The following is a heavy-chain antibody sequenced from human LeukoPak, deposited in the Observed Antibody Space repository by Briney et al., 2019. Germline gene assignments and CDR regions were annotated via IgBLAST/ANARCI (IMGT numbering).Heavy chain of an antibody. V-gene: IGHV3-23*01. Sequence: GGALRLSCAASGFTFSSYAMSWVRQAPGKGLEWVSAISGSGGSTYYADSVEGRYNISRDNSENTLYLQVNSVRPEDTAVYYCAKEQQLVRSIWFHPWGQGTLVTVSS. CDR1: GFTFSSYA. CDR2: ISGSGGST. CDR3: AKEQQLVRSIWFHP. J-gene: IGHJ5*02. D-gene: IGHD6-13*01.